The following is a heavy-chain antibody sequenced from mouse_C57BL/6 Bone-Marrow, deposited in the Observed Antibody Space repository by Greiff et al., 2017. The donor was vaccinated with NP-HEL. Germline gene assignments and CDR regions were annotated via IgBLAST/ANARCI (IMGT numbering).Heavy chain of an antibody. CDR2: INPYNGGT. J-gene: IGHJ1*03. D-gene: IGHD1-1*01. CDR1: GYTFTDYY. Sequence: VQLQQSGPVLVKPGASVKMSCKASGYTFTDYYMNWVKQSHGKSLEWIGVINPYNGGTSYNQKFKGKATLTVDKYSSTAYMELNSLTSEDSAVYYCYYGSSEYWYFDVWGTGTTVTVSS. V-gene: IGHV1-19*01. CDR3: YYGSSEYWYFDV.